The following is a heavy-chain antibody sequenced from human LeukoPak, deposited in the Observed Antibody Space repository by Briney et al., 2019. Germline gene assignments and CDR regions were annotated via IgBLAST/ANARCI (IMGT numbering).Heavy chain of an antibody. CDR3: AKDLTGTTSLNYYYYGMDV. D-gene: IGHD1-20*01. CDR1: GGSISSSN. CDR2: ISGSGGST. J-gene: IGHJ6*02. V-gene: IGHV3-23*01. Sequence: GTLSLTCAVSGGSISSSNWWSWVRQPPGMGLEWVSAISGSGGSTYYADSVKGRFTISRDNSKNTLYLQMNSLRAEDTAVYYCAKDLTGTTSLNYYYYGMDVWGQGTTVTVSS.